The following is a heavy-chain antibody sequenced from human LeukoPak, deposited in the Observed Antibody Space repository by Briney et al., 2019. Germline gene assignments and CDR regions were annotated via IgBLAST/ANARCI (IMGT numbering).Heavy chain of an antibody. J-gene: IGHJ4*02. V-gene: IGHV4-34*01. Sequence: KPSETLSLTCAVYGGSFSGYYWSWIRQPPGKGLEWIGEINRSGSTNYNPSLKSRVTISVDTSKNQFSLNLSSVTAADTAVYYCARRGYSYGTWGQGTLVTVSS. CDR3: ARRGYSYGT. CDR2: INRSGST. D-gene: IGHD5-18*01. CDR1: GGSFSGYY.